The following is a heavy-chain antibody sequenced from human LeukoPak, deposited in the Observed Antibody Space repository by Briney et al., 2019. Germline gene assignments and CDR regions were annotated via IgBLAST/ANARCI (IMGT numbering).Heavy chain of an antibody. CDR3: AKMPVSYSSGWSNFDY. D-gene: IGHD6-19*01. CDR1: GFTFSSYA. J-gene: IGHJ4*02. Sequence: PGGSLRLSCAASGFTFSSYAVSWVRQAPGKGLDWVSGISGSGGSTYYADSVKGRFTISRDNSKNTLYLQLNSLRAEDTAVYYCAKMPVSYSSGWSNFDYWGQGTLVTVSS. V-gene: IGHV3-23*01. CDR2: ISGSGGST.